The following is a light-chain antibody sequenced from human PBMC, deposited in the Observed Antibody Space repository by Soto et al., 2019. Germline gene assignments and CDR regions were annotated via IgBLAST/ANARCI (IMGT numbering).Light chain of an antibody. Sequence: QSVLTQPASVSGSPGQSITISCTGTSXDVGGYNYVSWYQQHPGKAPKLMIYEVSNRPSGVSNRFSGSKSGNTASLTISGLQAEDEADDYCSPYTSSSTYVFGTGTKVTGL. J-gene: IGLJ1*01. CDR1: SXDVGGYNY. CDR2: EVS. CDR3: SPYTSSSTYV. V-gene: IGLV2-14*01.